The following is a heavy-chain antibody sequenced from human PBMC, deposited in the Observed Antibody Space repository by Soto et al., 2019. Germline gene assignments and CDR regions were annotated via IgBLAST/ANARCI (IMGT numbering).Heavy chain of an antibody. J-gene: IGHJ3*02. Sequence: EVQLVESGGGLVKPGGSLRLSVAASGSTFSNAWMSWVRQAPGKGLEWVGRIKSKTDGGTTDYAAPVKGRFTISRDDSKNTLYLQMNSLKTEDTAVYYCTRGRTYYDFWSGYLWGAFDIWGQGTMVTVSS. V-gene: IGHV3-15*01. D-gene: IGHD3-3*01. CDR3: TRGRTYYDFWSGYLWGAFDI. CDR2: IKSKTDGGTT. CDR1: GSTFSNAW.